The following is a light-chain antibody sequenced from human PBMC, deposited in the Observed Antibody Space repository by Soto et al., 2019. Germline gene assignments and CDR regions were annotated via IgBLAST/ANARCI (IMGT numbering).Light chain of an antibody. Sequence: AIPLTQSPSSLSASVGDRVTITCRASQDINNALAWYQQKPGKAPSLLIYDASSLESGVPSRFSGSGSGTDFTLTFSSLQPDDVATYYCQQFNSDLFTFGPGTKVDVQ. J-gene: IGKJ3*01. CDR1: QDINNA. V-gene: IGKV1-13*02. CDR2: DAS. CDR3: QQFNSDLFT.